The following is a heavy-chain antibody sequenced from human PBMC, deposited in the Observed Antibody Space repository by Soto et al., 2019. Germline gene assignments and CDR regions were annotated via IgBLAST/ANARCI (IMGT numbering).Heavy chain of an antibody. CDR3: GRGRSGQIVVFY. V-gene: IGHV1-2*02. CDR2: IXXEXGXX. CDR1: GYTFTGHY. J-gene: IGHJ4*02. Sequence: GASVKVSCKASGYTFTGHYIHWVRQAPEQGPXWMXXIXXEXGXXXYXXXFQGRVTMTRDMSITTVYMELNNLSPEDTAVYYCGRGRSGQIVVFYWGQGTPVTVPQ. D-gene: IGHD5-12*01.